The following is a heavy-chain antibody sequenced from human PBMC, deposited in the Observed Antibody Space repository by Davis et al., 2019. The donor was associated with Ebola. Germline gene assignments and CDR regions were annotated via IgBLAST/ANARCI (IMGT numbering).Heavy chain of an antibody. V-gene: IGHV4-39*01. D-gene: IGHD6-19*01. CDR2: IYYSGST. CDR3: ARLEQWLVPWYFDL. J-gene: IGHJ2*01. Sequence: MPSETLSLTCTVSGGSISSSSFYWGWIRQPPGKGLEWIGSIYYSGSTYYNPSLKSRVTISVDTSKNQFSLKLSSVTAADTAVYYCARLEQWLVPWYFDLWGRGTLVTVSS. CDR1: GGSISSSSFY.